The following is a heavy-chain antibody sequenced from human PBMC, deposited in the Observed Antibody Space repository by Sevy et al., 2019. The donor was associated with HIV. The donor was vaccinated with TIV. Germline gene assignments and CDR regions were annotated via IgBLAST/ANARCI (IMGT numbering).Heavy chain of an antibody. CDR1: GYTFTSYG. V-gene: IGHV1-18*04. J-gene: IGHJ3*02. D-gene: IGHD3-16*02. Sequence: ASVKVSCKASGYTFTSYGISWVRQAPGQGLEWMGWISAYNGNTNYAQKLQGRVTMTTDTSTTTAYMELRSRRSDDTAVYYCARSYDYVWGSYRYEKVDAFDIWGQGTMVTVSS. CDR2: ISAYNGNT. CDR3: ARSYDYVWGSYRYEKVDAFDI.